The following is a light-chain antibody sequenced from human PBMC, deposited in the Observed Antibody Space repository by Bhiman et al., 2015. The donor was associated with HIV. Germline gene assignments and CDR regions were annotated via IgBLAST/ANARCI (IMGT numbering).Light chain of an antibody. CDR1: KLGDKY. V-gene: IGLV3-1*01. CDR3: QAWDNSAVL. J-gene: IGLJ2*01. CDR2: EDT. Sequence: SYEVTQPPSVSVSPGQTASITCSGDKLGDKYTCWYQQKPGQSPVLVIYEDTKRPSGIPERFSGSNSGNTATLTISGTQAMDEADYYCQAWDNSAVLFGGGTKLAVL.